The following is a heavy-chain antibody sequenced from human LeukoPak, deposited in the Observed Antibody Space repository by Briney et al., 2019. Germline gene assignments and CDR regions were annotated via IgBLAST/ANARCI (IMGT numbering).Heavy chain of an antibody. V-gene: IGHV6-1*01. CDR3: ARAPTAPPSSYYYYYMDV. CDR2: TYYRSKWYN. J-gene: IGHJ6*03. D-gene: IGHD5-18*01. Sequence: SQTLSLTCAISGDSVSSNSAAWNWITQSPSRGLEWLGRTYYRSKWYNDYAVSVKSRITINPDTSKNQFSLQLNSVTPEDTAVYYCARAPTAPPSSYYYYYMDVWGKGTTVTISS. CDR1: GDSVSSNSAA.